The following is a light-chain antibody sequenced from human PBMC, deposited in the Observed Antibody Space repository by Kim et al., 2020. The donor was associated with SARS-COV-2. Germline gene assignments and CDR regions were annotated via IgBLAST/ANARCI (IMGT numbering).Light chain of an antibody. CDR2: GNS. Sequence: GQRVTISCTGSSSNIGAGYDVHWYQQLPGTAPKLLIYGNSNRPSGVPDRFSGSKSGTSASLAITGLQAEDEADYYCQSYDSSLPKVFGGGTKVTVL. CDR1: SSNIGAGYD. J-gene: IGLJ3*02. V-gene: IGLV1-40*01. CDR3: QSYDSSLPKV.